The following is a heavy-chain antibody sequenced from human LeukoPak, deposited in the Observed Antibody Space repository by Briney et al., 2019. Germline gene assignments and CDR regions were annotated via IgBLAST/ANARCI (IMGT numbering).Heavy chain of an antibody. D-gene: IGHD3-10*01. CDR2: ISGSGGST. V-gene: IGHV3-23*01. CDR1: GFTVSSYA. Sequence: GGSLRLSCAASGFTVSSYAVSWVRQAPGKGLEWVSAISGSGGSTYYADPVKGRFTISRDNSKNTLYLQMNSLRAEDTAVYYCAKGDYYGSGSYLIFSYWGQGTLVTVSS. J-gene: IGHJ4*02. CDR3: AKGDYYGSGSYLIFSY.